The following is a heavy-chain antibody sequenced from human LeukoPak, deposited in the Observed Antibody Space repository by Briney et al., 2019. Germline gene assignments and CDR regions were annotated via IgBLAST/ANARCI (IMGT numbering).Heavy chain of an antibody. CDR1: GYSISSDYY. CDR2: IFHNGNA. CDR3: ARIEDVTRGYNHAYYFDY. J-gene: IGHJ4*02. V-gene: IGHV4-38-2*01. D-gene: IGHD5-18*01. Sequence: SETLSLTCAVSGYSISSDYYWGWIRQPPGKGLEWIGNIFHNGNAYYNPSLKSRVTMSIDTSKKQFSLKLRTATAADTAVYYCARIEDVTRGYNHAYYFDYWGQGTLVTVSS.